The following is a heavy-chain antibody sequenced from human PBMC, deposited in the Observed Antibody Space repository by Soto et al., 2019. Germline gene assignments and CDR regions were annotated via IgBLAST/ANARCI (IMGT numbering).Heavy chain of an antibody. J-gene: IGHJ4*02. V-gene: IGHV3-30-3*01. CDR2: ISYDGSNK. CDR1: GFTFSSYA. CDR3: ARDNEGGSGGIDY. D-gene: IGHD6-19*01. Sequence: QVQLVESGGGVVQPGRSLRLSCAASGFTFSSYAMHWVRQAPGKGLEWVAVISYDGSNKYYADSVKGRFTISRDNSKNTMYLQMNSLRAEDTAVYYCARDNEGGSGGIDYWGQGTLVTVSS.